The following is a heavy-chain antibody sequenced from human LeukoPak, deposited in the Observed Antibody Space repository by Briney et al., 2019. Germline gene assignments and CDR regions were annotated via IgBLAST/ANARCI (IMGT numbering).Heavy chain of an antibody. CDR2: IHHNGST. CDR3: AGVGDTTGTFEY. Sequence: SETLSLTCAVFGGSFSGYYWSWIRQPPGKGLEWIGEIHHNGSTNYNPSLKSRVTISVDTSKKQLTLKLSSVTAADTALYYCAGVGDTTGTFEYWGQGTLVTVSS. D-gene: IGHD1-26*01. J-gene: IGHJ4*02. V-gene: IGHV4-34*01. CDR1: GGSFSGYY.